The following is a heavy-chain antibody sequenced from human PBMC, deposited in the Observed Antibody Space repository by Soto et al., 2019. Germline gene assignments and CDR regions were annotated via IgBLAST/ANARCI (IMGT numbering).Heavy chain of an antibody. D-gene: IGHD3-22*01. V-gene: IGHV4-59*01. CDR1: DGSISIYY. J-gene: IGHJ4*02. CDR3: ARGGYYYDSSGYESPRQTEGYFDY. CDR2: IYYSGST. Sequence: SETLALACTFSDGSISIYYWSWIRQPPGKGLDRIGYIYYSGSTNYNPSLKSRVTISVDTSKNQFSLKLSSVTAADTALYYCARGGYYYDSSGYESPRQTEGYFDYWGQGTMVTVSS.